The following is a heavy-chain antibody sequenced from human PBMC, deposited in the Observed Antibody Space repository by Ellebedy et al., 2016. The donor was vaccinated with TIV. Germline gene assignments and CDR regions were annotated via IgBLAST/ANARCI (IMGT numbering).Heavy chain of an antibody. CDR2: INHRGST. CDR1: GGSFSSYH. J-gene: IGHJ6*02. D-gene: IGHD1-26*01. Sequence: MPSETLSLTCAVYGGSFSSYHWSWIRQPPGKGLEWIGEINHRGSTYYNPSLESRVTISVDTSKNQFSLKLNSVTAADTAVYYCARSWVVRAMGAYSYYGMDVWGQGTTVTVSS. CDR3: ARSWVVRAMGAYSYYGMDV. V-gene: IGHV4-34*01.